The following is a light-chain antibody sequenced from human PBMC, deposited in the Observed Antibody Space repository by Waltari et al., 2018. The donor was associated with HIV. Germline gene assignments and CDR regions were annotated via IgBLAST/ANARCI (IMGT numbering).Light chain of an antibody. Sequence: EIVMTQSPATLSVYPGERVTLSCRASRNVNNSLARYQQKPGQAPRLLIYGPSTRATGLPARLSGSGSGTEFALTISSLQSEDFAVYYCQQYDKWPLTFGGGTKVEIK. CDR1: RNVNNS. J-gene: IGKJ4*01. V-gene: IGKV3-15*01. CDR3: QQYDKWPLT. CDR2: GPS.